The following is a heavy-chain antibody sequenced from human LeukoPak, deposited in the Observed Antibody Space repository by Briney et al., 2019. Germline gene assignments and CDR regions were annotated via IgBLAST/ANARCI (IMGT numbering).Heavy chain of an antibody. Sequence: PGGSLRLSCVASGFTFNSYAMNWVRQAPGKGLEWVSGISSSGANTYYADSVKGRFTISRDNSKNTLYLQMNSLRAVDTAIYYCAKGRDTYHYDVSGYYCGEYWGQGTLVTVSS. CDR1: GFTFNSYA. D-gene: IGHD3-22*01. V-gene: IGHV3-23*01. CDR3: AKGRDTYHYDVSGYYCGEY. CDR2: ISSSGANT. J-gene: IGHJ4*02.